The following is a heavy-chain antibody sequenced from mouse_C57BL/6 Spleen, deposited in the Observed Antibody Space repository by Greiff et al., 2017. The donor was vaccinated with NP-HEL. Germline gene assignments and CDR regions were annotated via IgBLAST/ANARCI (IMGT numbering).Heavy chain of an antibody. J-gene: IGHJ2*01. CDR2: ISSGSSTI. CDR3: ARVTTVVADY. D-gene: IGHD1-1*01. Sequence: DVHLVESGGGLVKPGGSLKLSCAASGFTFSDYGMHWVRQAPEKGLEWVAYISSGSSTIYYADTVKGRFTISRDNAKNTLFLQMTSLRSEDTAMYYCARVTTVVADYWGQGTTLTVSS. CDR1: GFTFSDYG. V-gene: IGHV5-17*01.